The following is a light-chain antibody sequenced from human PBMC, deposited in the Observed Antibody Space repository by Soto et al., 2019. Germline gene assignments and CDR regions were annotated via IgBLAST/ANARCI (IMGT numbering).Light chain of an antibody. CDR2: NAS. CDR1: ESVSNS. CDR3: QQYNNWPRT. Sequence: ETVLTQSPSTLSLSPGERATLSCRASESVSNSLAWYQHKPGQAPRLLIYNASTRATGIPARFSGSGSGTEFTLTISSLQSEDFAVYYCQQYNNWPRTFGQGTKV. V-gene: IGKV3-15*01. J-gene: IGKJ1*01.